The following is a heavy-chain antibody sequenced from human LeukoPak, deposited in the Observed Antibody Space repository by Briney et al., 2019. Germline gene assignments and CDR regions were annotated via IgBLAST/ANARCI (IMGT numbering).Heavy chain of an antibody. Sequence: SETLSLTCTVSGGSISSYYWSWIRQPAAKGLEWIGRIYSSGTTTYNPSFKSRVTMSLDTSNNQLSLKLTSVTAADTAVYYCARVSPIPAAGSSYYFAMDVWGQRTTVTVSS. D-gene: IGHD6-25*01. J-gene: IGHJ6*02. V-gene: IGHV4-4*07. CDR2: IYSSGTT. CDR1: GGSISSYY. CDR3: ARVSPIPAAGSSYYFAMDV.